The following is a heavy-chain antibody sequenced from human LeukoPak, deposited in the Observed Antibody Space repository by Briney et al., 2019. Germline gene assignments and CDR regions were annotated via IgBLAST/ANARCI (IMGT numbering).Heavy chain of an antibody. CDR1: GVTFSGSA. V-gene: IGHV1-58*01. CDR2: IVVGSGNT. J-gene: IGHJ6*02. Sequence: GASVKVSCKVSGVTFSGSAVQWVRQARGLEWIGWIVVGSGNTNYAQKFQERVTLTRDMSTSTAYIELSSLRSEDTAVYYCAAVPLTYYGDYYYYGMDVWGQGTTVTVSS. CDR3: AAVPLTYYGDYYYYGMDV. D-gene: IGHD3-22*01.